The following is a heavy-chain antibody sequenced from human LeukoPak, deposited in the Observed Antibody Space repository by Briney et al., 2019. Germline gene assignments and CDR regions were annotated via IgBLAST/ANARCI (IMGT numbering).Heavy chain of an antibody. D-gene: IGHD3-22*01. V-gene: IGHV3-7*01. CDR1: GFTFSSYW. J-gene: IGHJ4*02. Sequence: GGSLRLSCAASGFTFSSYWMSWVRQAPGKGLEWVANIKQDGSEKYYVDSVKGRFTISRDNAKNSLYLQMDSLRAEDTAVYYCARDYYDSIDYFDYWGQGTLVTVSS. CDR2: IKQDGSEK. CDR3: ARDYYDSIDYFDY.